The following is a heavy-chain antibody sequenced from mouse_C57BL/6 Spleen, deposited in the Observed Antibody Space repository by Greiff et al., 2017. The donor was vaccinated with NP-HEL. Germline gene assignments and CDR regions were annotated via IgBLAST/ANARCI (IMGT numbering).Heavy chain of an antibody. J-gene: IGHJ4*01. CDR2: IYPGDGDT. Sequence: VKLMESGPELVKPGASVKISCKASGYAFSSSWMNWVKQRPGKGLEWIGRIYPGDGDTNYNGKFKGKATLTADKSSSTAYMQLSSLTSEDSAVYFCARSGYDGYYAMDYWGQGTSVTVSS. V-gene: IGHV1-82*01. CDR1: GYAFSSSW. CDR3: ARSGYDGYYAMDY. D-gene: IGHD2-14*01.